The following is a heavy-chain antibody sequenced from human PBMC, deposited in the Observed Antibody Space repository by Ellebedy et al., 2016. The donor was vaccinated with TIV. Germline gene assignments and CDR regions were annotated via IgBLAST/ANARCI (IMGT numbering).Heavy chain of an antibody. Sequence: MPSETLSLTCTVSGGSITSTYYWGWIRQPPGKGLEWIGSISYSGTTYYNPSLRGRVTISVATSKNQFSLKFTSVTAADTAVYYCAGDLGGVQRVGHNWFDPWGQGTLVTVSS. V-gene: IGHV4-39*01. J-gene: IGHJ5*02. CDR1: GGSITSTYY. D-gene: IGHD3-16*01. CDR2: ISYSGTT. CDR3: AGDLGGVQRVGHNWFDP.